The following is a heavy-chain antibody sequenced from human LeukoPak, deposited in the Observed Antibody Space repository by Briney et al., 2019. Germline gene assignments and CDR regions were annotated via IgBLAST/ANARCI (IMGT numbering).Heavy chain of an antibody. CDR2: TYYRSKWYN. D-gene: IGHD3-10*01. CDR1: GDSVSSNSAA. J-gene: IGHJ5*02. CDR3: ARTGRTMVRGVPTLRWFDP. Sequence: SQTLSLTCAISGDSVSSNSAAWNWIRQSPSRGLEWLGRTYYRSKWYNDYAVSVKSRITINPDTSKNQFSLQLNSVTAADTAVYYCARTGRTMVRGVPTLRWFDPWGQGTLVTVSS. V-gene: IGHV6-1*01.